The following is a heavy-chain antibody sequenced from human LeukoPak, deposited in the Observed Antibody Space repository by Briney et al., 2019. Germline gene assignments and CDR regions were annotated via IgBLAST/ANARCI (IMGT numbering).Heavy chain of an antibody. CDR1: GGTFSSYA. J-gene: IGHJ6*04. D-gene: IGHD3-10*01. CDR2: IIPIFGTA. CDR3: ARTYYYGSGSYYPHFYYYYGMDV. Sequence: SVKVSCKASGGTFSSYAISWVRQAPGQGLEWMGGIIPIFGTANYAQKFQGRVTITADESTCTAYMELSSLRSEDTAVYYCARTYYYGSGSYYPHFYYYYGMDVWGKGTTVTVSS. V-gene: IGHV1-69*13.